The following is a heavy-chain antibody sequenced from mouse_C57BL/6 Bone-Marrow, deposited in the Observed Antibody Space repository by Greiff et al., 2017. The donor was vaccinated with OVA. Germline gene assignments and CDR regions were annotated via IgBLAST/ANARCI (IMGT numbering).Heavy chain of an antibody. CDR3: ARIAPHYCGSRGGFAC. CDR1: GFSLSTFGMG. Sequence: QVTLKVSGPGILQPSQTLSLTCSFSGFSLSTFGMGVGWIRQPSGKGLEWLAHIWWDDDKYYNPALKSRPSISKDTSKNQVFLKSANVDTADTATYYCARIAPHYCGSRGGFACWGQGTLVTVSA. V-gene: IGHV8-8*01. CDR2: IWWDDDK. J-gene: IGHJ3*01. D-gene: IGHD1-1*01.